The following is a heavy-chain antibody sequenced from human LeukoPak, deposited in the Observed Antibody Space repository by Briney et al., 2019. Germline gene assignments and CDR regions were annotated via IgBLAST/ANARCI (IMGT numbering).Heavy chain of an antibody. CDR2: ISTSGSTM. D-gene: IGHD2-21*02. Sequence: PGGSLRRSCAASGFTFSSYGMNWVRQAPGKGLEWVSYISTSGSTMYYADSVKGRFTVSRDNAKNSLYLQMNSLRAEDTAVYYCARSDIVVVTIDSWGQGTLVTVSS. J-gene: IGHJ4*02. CDR1: GFTFSSYG. CDR3: ARSDIVVVTIDS. V-gene: IGHV3-48*04.